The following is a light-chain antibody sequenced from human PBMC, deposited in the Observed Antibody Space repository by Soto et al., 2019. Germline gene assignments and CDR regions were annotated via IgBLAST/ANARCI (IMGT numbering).Light chain of an antibody. CDR1: SSDVGSYDY. CDR2: EVS. J-gene: IGLJ1*01. Sequence: QSVLTQPASVSGSPGQSITISCTGTSSDVGSYDYVSWYQQHPGKVPKLMLYEVSNRPSGVSNRFSGSKSGNTASLTISGLQAEDEADYYCSSYTISTTLVFGTGTKVTVL. V-gene: IGLV2-14*01. CDR3: SSYTISTTLV.